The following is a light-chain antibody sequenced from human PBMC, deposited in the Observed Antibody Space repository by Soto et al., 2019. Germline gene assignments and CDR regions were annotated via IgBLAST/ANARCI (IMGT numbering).Light chain of an antibody. V-gene: IGKV3-15*01. J-gene: IGKJ2*01. CDR3: QQYSNWPYT. CDR1: QSVNNN. CDR2: GAS. Sequence: EIVMTQSPATLSVSPGERATLSCRASQSVNNNLAWYQQKPGQAPSLHIYGASTRATGIPARFSGSGSGTEFTLTISSLQSEDFAVYYCQQYSNWPYTFGQGTKLEIK.